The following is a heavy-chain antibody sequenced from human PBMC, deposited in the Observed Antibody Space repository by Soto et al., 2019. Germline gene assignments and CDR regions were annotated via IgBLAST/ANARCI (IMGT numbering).Heavy chain of an antibody. CDR2: IYYSGST. CDR1: GGSISSYY. V-gene: IGHV4-59*01. D-gene: IGHD6-13*01. CDR3: AIGPPAAAFDY. J-gene: IGHJ4*02. Sequence: PSETLSLTCTVSGGSISSYYWSWIRQPPGKGLEWIGYIYYSGSTNYNPSLKSRVTISVDTSKNQFSLKLSSVTAADTAVYYCAIGPPAAAFDYWGQGTLVTVSS.